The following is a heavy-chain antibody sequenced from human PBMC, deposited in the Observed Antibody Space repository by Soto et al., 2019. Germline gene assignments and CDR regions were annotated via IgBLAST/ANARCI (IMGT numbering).Heavy chain of an antibody. V-gene: IGHV1-2*02. CDR3: ARGALTVANWFDP. D-gene: IGHD6-19*01. CDR2: INPNNGVT. Sequence: ASVKVSCKASGYTFTDYYMNWVRRAPGQGLERMGWINPNNGVTNYAQKFQGRVTMTRDTSISTAYMDLSRLRSDDAALYYCARGALTVANWFDPWGQGTQVTVSS. J-gene: IGHJ5*02. CDR1: GYTFTDYY.